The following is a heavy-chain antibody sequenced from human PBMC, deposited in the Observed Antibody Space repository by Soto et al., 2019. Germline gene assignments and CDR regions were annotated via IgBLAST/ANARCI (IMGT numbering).Heavy chain of an antibody. Sequence: QVQLVQSGAEVKKPGSSVKVSCMASGGTFSSYAISWVRQAPGQGLEWMGGIIPIFGTANYAQKFQGRVTITADESTSTAYMELSSLRSEDTAVYYCARESRYCSGGSCYFLPGIDYWGQGTLVTVSS. CDR3: ARESRYCSGGSCYFLPGIDY. CDR1: GGTFSSYA. J-gene: IGHJ4*02. CDR2: IIPIFGTA. D-gene: IGHD2-15*01. V-gene: IGHV1-69*12.